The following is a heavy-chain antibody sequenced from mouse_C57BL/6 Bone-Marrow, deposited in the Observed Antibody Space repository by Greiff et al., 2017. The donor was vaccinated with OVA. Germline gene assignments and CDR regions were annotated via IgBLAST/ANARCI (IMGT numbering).Heavy chain of an antibody. CDR1: GFNIKDDY. Sequence: EVKLMESGAELVRPGASVKLSCTASGFNIKDDYMHWVKQRPDQGLEWIGWIDPENGDTEYASNGQGKSTITAYTSSTTAYLQLSSLTSEDTAVYYCTTWGYYGSRNYGGQGTTLTVSS. V-gene: IGHV14-4*01. CDR2: IDPENGDT. J-gene: IGHJ2*01. D-gene: IGHD1-1*01. CDR3: TTWGYYGSRNY.